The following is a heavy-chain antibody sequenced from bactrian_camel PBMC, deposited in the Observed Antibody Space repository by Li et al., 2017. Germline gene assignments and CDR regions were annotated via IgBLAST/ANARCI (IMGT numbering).Heavy chain of an antibody. CDR1: ESTYRSIC. V-gene: IGHV3S53*01. J-gene: IGHJ4*01. Sequence: VQLVESGGGSVQAGGTLTLSCSASESTYRSICVAWFRQAPGSQRETVATVDSNGVTKVAGSVKGRFTLSKDNAKNTLYLRMDNLKPEDTAMYFCAAEVSCAEMPRFKRLDTVRYNYWGQGTQVTVS. D-gene: IGHD1*01. CDR3: AAEVSCAEMPRFKRLDTVRYNY. CDR2: VDSNGVT.